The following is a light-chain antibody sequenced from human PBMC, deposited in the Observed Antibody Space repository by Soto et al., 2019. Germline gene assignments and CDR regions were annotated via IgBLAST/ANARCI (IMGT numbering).Light chain of an antibody. CDR2: DTV. CDR3: GTWDTSLSARV. J-gene: IGLJ3*02. CDR1: SSNIGAGYD. Sequence: QSVLTQPPSVSGAPGQRVTITCTGTSSNIGAGYDVHWYQQLPGRAPKLLIYDTVNRPSGVPGRFSGSKSGTSASLANTGLQAEDEADYYCGTWDTSLSARVFGGGTKLTVL. V-gene: IGLV1-40*01.